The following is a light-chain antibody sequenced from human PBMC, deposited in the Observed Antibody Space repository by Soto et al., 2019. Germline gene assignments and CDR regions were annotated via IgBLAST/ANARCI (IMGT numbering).Light chain of an antibody. Sequence: QSLLTQPPSVSAAPGQKVTISCSGSSSNVGSKHVSWYQQFPGTAPKRLIYNDDMRPSGIPDRFSGSKSGTSAALGITGLPTGDEADYYCAAWDSSLSAVVFGGGTQLTVL. CDR2: NDD. J-gene: IGLJ2*01. CDR1: SSNVGSKH. CDR3: AAWDSSLSAVV. V-gene: IGLV1-51*01.